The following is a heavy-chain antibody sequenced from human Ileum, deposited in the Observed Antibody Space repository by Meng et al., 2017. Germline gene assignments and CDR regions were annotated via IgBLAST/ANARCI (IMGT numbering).Heavy chain of an antibody. CDR1: GFTSSDHY. V-gene: IGHV3-72*01. CDR2: TRNKANSYST. Sequence: GESLKISCAASGFTSSDHYMDWLRQAPGEGLEWVGRTRNKANSYSTEYAASVKGRFTISREDSKNSLYLQMSSLRTEDTAVYYCARAHRSSGHYSFDIWGQGTMVTVS. D-gene: IGHD3-22*01. CDR3: ARAHRSSGHYSFDI. J-gene: IGHJ3*02.